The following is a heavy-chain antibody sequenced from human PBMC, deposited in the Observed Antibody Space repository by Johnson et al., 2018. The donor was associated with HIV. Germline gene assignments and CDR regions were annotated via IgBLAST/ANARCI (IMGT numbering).Heavy chain of an antibody. V-gene: IGHV3-23*04. CDR3: VKDPTSGYSRGNDAFDI. J-gene: IGHJ3*02. CDR1: GFTFSSYA. CDR2: VSGSGTGT. Sequence: VQLVESGGGLVQPGGSLRLSCAASGFTFSSYAMSWVRQSPGKGLEWVSAVSGSGTGTYYADSVKGRVTISRDNSKSNLFLQMNSLRVEDTALYYCVKDPTSGYSRGNDAFDIWGQGTMVTVSS. D-gene: IGHD3-22*01.